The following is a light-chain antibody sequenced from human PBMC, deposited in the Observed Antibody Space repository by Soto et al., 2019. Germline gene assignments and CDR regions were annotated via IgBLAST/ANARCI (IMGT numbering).Light chain of an antibody. Sequence: DIQMTHSPSSLSASVGDIVTITCRASQGISTYLAWYQQKPGKVPKLLIYPASTLQSGVPSRFSGSGSGTDFTLTISSLQPEDVASYYCQKFNSAPLTFGGGTKVEIK. J-gene: IGKJ4*01. V-gene: IGKV1-27*01. CDR2: PAS. CDR3: QKFNSAPLT. CDR1: QGISTY.